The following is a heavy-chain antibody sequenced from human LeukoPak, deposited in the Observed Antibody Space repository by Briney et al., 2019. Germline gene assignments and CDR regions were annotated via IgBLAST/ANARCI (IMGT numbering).Heavy chain of an antibody. CDR1: GFTFSSYA. V-gene: IGHV3-64D*06. CDR2: ISSNGGST. Sequence: GGSLRLSCAASGFTFSSYAMHWVRQAPGKGLEYVSAISSNGGSTYYADSVKGRFTISRDNSKNTLYLQMSSLRAEDTAVYYCVKRMYSSSWYGDCWGQGTLVTVSS. J-gene: IGHJ4*02. CDR3: VKRMYSSSWYGDC. D-gene: IGHD6-13*01.